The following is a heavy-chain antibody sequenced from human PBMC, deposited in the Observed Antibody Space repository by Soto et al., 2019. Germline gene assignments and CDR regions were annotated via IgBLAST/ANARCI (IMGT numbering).Heavy chain of an antibody. CDR2: IYYSGST. V-gene: IGHV4-31*03. J-gene: IGHJ6*02. CDR3: ARGPMYYYGSGSPNPYGMDV. D-gene: IGHD3-10*01. Sequence: SETLSLTCTVSGGSISSGGYYWSWIRQHPGKGLEWIGYIYYSGSTYYNPSLKSRVTISVDTSKNQFSLKLGSVTAADTAVYYCARGPMYYYGSGSPNPYGMDVWGQGTTVTVSS. CDR1: GGSISSGGYY.